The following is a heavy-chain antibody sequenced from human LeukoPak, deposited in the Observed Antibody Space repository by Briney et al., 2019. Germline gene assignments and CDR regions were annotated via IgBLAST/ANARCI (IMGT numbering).Heavy chain of an antibody. D-gene: IGHD5-18*01. J-gene: IGHJ4*02. CDR2: ISSSSGTI. CDR1: GFTFSTYS. CDR3: ARGYVDTVNHPVDY. V-gene: IGHV3-48*01. Sequence: GGSLRLSCAASGFTFSTYSMNWVRQAPGKGLEWVSYISSSSGTIYYADSVKGRFTISRDNAKNSLYLQMNSLRAEDTAVYYCARGYVDTVNHPVDYWGQGTLVTVSS.